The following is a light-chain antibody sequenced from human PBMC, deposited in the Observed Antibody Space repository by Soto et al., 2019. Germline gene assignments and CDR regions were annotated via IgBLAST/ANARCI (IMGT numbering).Light chain of an antibody. CDR3: CSYAGNNALV. CDR2: EVS. J-gene: IGLJ3*02. Sequence: QSSLTHPASLSGSRGQSITISCTGTSSNVGSYNFVSWYRQYPGKAPELIIYEVSQRPSTFFNRFSGSKSGNTASLTISGLQSDDEADYYCCSYAGNNALVFGGGTK. CDR1: SSNVGSYNF. V-gene: IGLV2-23*02.